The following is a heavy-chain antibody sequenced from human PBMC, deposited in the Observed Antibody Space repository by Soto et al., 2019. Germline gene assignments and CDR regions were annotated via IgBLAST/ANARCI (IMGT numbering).Heavy chain of an antibody. D-gene: IGHD2-15*01. Sequence: GASVKVSCKVSGYTLTELSMHWVRQAPGKGLEWMGGFDPEDGETIYAQKFQGRVTMTEDTSTDTAYMELSSLRSEDTAVYYCATAGYCSGGSYYWFDPWGQGTLVTVSS. J-gene: IGHJ5*02. CDR3: ATAGYCSGGSYYWFDP. V-gene: IGHV1-24*01. CDR2: FDPEDGET. CDR1: GYTLTELS.